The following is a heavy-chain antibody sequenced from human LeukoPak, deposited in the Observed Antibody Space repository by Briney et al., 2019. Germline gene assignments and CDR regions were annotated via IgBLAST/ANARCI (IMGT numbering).Heavy chain of an antibody. V-gene: IGHV3-23*01. CDR2: LSGTGSST. CDR3: ARGGGNGGLDY. J-gene: IGHJ4*02. Sequence: GGSLRLSCAASGFSFSSYEMIWVRQAPGKGLELVSALSGTGSSTYSADSVKGGFTISRDNSKNTLYLQMNSLRADDTAVYYCARGGGNGGLDYWGQGTLVTVSS. D-gene: IGHD4-23*01. CDR1: GFSFSSYE.